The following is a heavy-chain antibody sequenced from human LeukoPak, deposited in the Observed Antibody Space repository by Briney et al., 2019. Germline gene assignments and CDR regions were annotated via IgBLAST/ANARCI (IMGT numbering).Heavy chain of an antibody. J-gene: IGHJ4*02. CDR2: ISGSGGST. V-gene: IGHV3-23*01. CDR1: GFTFSSYA. Sequence: SGGSLRLSCAASGFTFSSYAMSWVRQAPGKGLEWVSAISGSGGSTYYADSVKGRFTISRDNSKNTPYLQMNSLRAEDTAVYYCAKKGKIVVVPADYWGQGTLVTVSS. CDR3: AKKGKIVVVPADY. D-gene: IGHD2-2*01.